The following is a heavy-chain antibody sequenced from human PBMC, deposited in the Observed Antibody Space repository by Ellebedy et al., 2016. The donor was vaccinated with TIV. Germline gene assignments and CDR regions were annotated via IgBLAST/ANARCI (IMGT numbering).Heavy chain of an antibody. D-gene: IGHD3-10*01. V-gene: IGHV4-59*01. J-gene: IGHJ5*02. CDR3: ARGPRRGVPNWFDP. Sequence: SETLSLTCTVYGEFLSGYYWSWIRQSPGKGLEYIGYIDNSGSTNYNPSLKSRVTFSPDTSQNHFSLKLSSVSAADTAVYYCARGPRRGVPNWFDPWGQGTLVTVSS. CDR2: IDNSGST. CDR1: GEFLSGYY.